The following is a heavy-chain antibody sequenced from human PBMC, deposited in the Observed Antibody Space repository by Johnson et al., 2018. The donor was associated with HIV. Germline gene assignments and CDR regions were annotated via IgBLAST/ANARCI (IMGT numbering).Heavy chain of an antibody. J-gene: IGHJ3*02. V-gene: IGHV3-66*01. CDR3: ARGERGVGNYGADNDAFDI. CDR2: IGTAGDT. D-gene: IGHD4/OR15-4a*01. CDR1: GFTVSSNY. Sequence: VQLVESGGGLVQPGGSLRLSCAASGFTVSSNYMSWVRQAPGKGLEWVSGIGTAGDTYYPGSVKGRFTISRDNAKNSLYLQMNSLRAEDTALYYCARGERGVGNYGADNDAFDIWGQGTMVTVSS.